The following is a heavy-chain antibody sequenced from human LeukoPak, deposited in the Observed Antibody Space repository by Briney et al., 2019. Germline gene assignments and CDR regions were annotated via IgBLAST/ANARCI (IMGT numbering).Heavy chain of an antibody. D-gene: IGHD3-10*01. J-gene: IGHJ6*03. Sequence: SETLSLTCTVSGGSISSSSHYWGWIRQPPGKGLEWIGRIYTSGSTNYNPSLKSRVTMSVDTSKNQFSLKLSSVTAADTAVYYCARAVGSGSFQTYYYYMDVWGKGTTVTISS. CDR2: IYTSGST. V-gene: IGHV4-61*05. CDR3: ARAVGSGSFQTYYYYMDV. CDR1: GGSISSSSHY.